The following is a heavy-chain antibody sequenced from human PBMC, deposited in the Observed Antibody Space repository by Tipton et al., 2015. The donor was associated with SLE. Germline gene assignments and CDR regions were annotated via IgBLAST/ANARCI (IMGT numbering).Heavy chain of an antibody. D-gene: IGHD5-18*01. CDR1: GFTFTYFG. V-gene: IGHV1-18*01. J-gene: IGHJ4*02. Sequence: QLVQSGAEVKKPGASVKVSCKASGFTFTYFGFHWVRQAPGQGLEWMGWISAYNGATKYAQNFQDRVTMTTDSSTTTASLELRSLTSDDTAIYYCARVRVDTAMGVFDFWGQGTLVTVSS. CDR3: ARVRVDTAMGVFDF. CDR2: ISAYNGAT.